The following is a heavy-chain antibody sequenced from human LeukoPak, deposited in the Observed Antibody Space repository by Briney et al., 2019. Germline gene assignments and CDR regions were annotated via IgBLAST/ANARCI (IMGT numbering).Heavy chain of an antibody. V-gene: IGHV3-43*01. D-gene: IGHD3-10*01. CDR2: ITWDAGST. Sequence: GGSLRLSCAASGFTFDDYTMHWVRHAPGKGLEWVSLITWDAGSTSYGDSVKGRFTISRDNGKNSLYVQMNSVRTEDTALYYCARAAQDGGGFDYWGQGTLVTVSS. CDR3: ARAAQDGGGFDY. J-gene: IGHJ4*02. CDR1: GFTFDDYT.